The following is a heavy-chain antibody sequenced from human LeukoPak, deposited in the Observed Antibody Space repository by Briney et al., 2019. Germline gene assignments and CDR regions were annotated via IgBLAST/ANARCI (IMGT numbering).Heavy chain of an antibody. CDR3: ARSSSTSNWFDP. CDR2: INHSGST. J-gene: IGHJ5*02. Sequence: SETLSLTCTVSGGSISGYYWSWIRQPPGKGLEWIGEINHSGSTNYNPSLKSRVTISVDTSKNQFSLKLSSVTAADTAVYYCARSSSTSNWFDPWGQGTLVTVSS. V-gene: IGHV4-34*01. D-gene: IGHD2-2*01. CDR1: GGSISGYY.